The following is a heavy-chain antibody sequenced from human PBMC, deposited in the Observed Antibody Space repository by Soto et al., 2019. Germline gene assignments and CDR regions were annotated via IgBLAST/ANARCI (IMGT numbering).Heavy chain of an antibody. Sequence: SETRSLTCTVSGGSISSYYWSWIGQLPGKGLEWIGYIYYRGSTNYNPSLKSRVTISVDTSKNQFSLKLSSVTAADTAVYYCARDRDSGSYYRGGMDVWGQGTTVT. J-gene: IGHJ6*02. D-gene: IGHD3-10*01. V-gene: IGHV4-59*01. CDR2: IYYRGST. CDR1: GGSISSYY. CDR3: ARDRDSGSYYRGGMDV.